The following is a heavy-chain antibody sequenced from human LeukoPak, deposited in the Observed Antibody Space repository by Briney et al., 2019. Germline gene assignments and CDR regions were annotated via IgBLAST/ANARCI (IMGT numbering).Heavy chain of an antibody. J-gene: IGHJ4*02. D-gene: IGHD6-6*01. CDR1: GFTFSSYS. CDR2: IDSSSSTI. Sequence: GGSLRLSCEASGFTFSSYSMKWVRQAPGEGLEWLSYIDSSSSTIYYADSVKGRFTIFRDNAKKSLYLQMNSLRDEDTAVYYCARYEYNSSQIFDYWGQGTLVTVSS. V-gene: IGHV3-48*02. CDR3: ARYEYNSSQIFDY.